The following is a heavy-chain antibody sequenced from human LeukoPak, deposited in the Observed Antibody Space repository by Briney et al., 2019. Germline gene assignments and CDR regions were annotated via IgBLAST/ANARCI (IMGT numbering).Heavy chain of an antibody. CDR1: GGSISSGGYY. CDR3: ARGRRGDGYNFAKFWYYFDY. J-gene: IGHJ4*02. Sequence: KPSQTLSPTCTVSGGSISSGGYYWSWIRQHPGKGLEWIGYIYYSGSTYYNPSLKSRVTISVDTSKNQFSLKLSSVTAADTAVYYCARGRRGDGYNFAKFWYYFDYWGQGTLVTVSS. CDR2: IYYSGST. D-gene: IGHD5-24*01. V-gene: IGHV4-31*03.